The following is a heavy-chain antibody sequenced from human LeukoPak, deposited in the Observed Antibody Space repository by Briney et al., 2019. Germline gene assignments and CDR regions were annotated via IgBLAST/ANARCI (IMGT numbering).Heavy chain of an antibody. V-gene: IGHV3-23*01. J-gene: IGHJ4*02. D-gene: IGHD6-19*01. Sequence: PGGSLRLSCAASGFTFDDYAMHWVRQAPGKGLEWVSGISGSGGSTYYADSVKGRFTISRDNSKNTLYLQMNSLRAEDTAVYYCAKAAVAGPNYPFFDYWGQGALVTVSS. CDR3: AKAAVAGPNYPFFDY. CDR2: ISGSGGST. CDR1: GFTFDDYA.